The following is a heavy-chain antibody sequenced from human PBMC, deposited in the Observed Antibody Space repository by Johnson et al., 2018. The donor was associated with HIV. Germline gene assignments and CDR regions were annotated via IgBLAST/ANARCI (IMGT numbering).Heavy chain of an antibody. Sequence: VQLVESGGGLVQPGGSLRLSCAASGFTFSSSWMDWVRQAPGKGLEWVANIKEDGSAKNYVDSVKGRFTISRDNARNSLYLQMNSLRAEDTALYYCAKDIWAYCGGDCSPGSAFDIWGQGTMVTVSS. V-gene: IGHV3-7*03. D-gene: IGHD2-21*01. CDR1: GFTFSSSW. J-gene: IGHJ3*02. CDR2: IKEDGSAK. CDR3: AKDIWAYCGGDCSPGSAFDI.